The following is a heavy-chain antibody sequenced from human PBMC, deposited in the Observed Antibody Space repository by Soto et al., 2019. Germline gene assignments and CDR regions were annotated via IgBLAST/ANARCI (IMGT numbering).Heavy chain of an antibody. Sequence: LSLTCTVSGDSVTSGDYYWSWIRQPPGKGLEWIGYIYYSGNTNYSPSLKSRVAISLDTSHNQFSLKLSSVTAADTAVYFCARIPVDTYMTYWFDSWGQGTLVTVSS. V-gene: IGHV4-61*08. CDR3: ARIPVDTYMTYWFDS. D-gene: IGHD5-18*01. CDR1: GDSVTSGDYY. CDR2: IYYSGNT. J-gene: IGHJ5*01.